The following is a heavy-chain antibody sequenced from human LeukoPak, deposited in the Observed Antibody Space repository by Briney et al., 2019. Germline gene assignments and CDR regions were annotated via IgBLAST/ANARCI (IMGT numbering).Heavy chain of an antibody. CDR2: IYYSGST. V-gene: IGHV4-4*02. CDR3: ASVRRGFGESSEYYSYYYMDV. J-gene: IGHJ6*03. Sequence: ASETLSLTCAVSGGSISSSNWWSWVRQPPGKGLEWIANIYYSGSTYYNPSLKSRVTISVGTSKNQLSLKLSAVTAADTAVYYCASVRRGFGESSEYYSYYYMDVWGNGTTVPIS. D-gene: IGHD3-10*01. CDR1: GGSISSSNW.